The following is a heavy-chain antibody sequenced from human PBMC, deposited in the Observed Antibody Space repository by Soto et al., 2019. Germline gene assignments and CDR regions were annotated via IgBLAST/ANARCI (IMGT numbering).Heavy chain of an antibody. CDR1: GFTVSSNY. CDR3: AKERSSGWSFDY. V-gene: IGHV3-53*01. J-gene: IGHJ4*02. CDR2: LYGGGST. D-gene: IGHD6-19*01. Sequence: PGGSLRLSCAASGFTVSSNYMSWVRQTPGKGLEWVSVLYGGGSTYYADSVKGRFTVSRDNSKNTLYLQMNSLRAEDTAVFYCAKERSSGWSFDYWGQGTLVTVSS.